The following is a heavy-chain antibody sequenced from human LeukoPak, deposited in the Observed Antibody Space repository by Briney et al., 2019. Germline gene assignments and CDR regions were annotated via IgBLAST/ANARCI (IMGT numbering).Heavy chain of an antibody. CDR1: GGSISSGSYY. CDR3: ARAESYYGSGSFFT. J-gene: IGHJ5*02. CDR2: IYTSGST. Sequence: SPSETLSLTCTVSGGSISSGSYYWNWIRQPAGKGLEWIGRIYTSGSTNYNPSLKSRVTISVDTSKNQFSLKLSSVTAADTAVYYCARAESYYGSGSFFTWGQGTLVTVSP. V-gene: IGHV4-61*02. D-gene: IGHD3-10*01.